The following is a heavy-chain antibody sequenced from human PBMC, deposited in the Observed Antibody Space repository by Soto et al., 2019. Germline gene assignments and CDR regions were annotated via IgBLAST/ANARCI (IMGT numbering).Heavy chain of an antibody. D-gene: IGHD6-13*01. Sequence: QVQLVESGGGVVQPGRSLRLSCAASGFTFSSYGMHWVRQAPGKGLEWVAVRWYDGSNKYYADSVKGRFTISRDNSKNTLYLQMNSLRAENTAVYYCAREVGYSSSRSYYYGMDVWGQGTTVTVSS. CDR1: GFTFSSYG. CDR2: RWYDGSNK. CDR3: AREVGYSSSRSYYYGMDV. V-gene: IGHV3-33*01. J-gene: IGHJ6*02.